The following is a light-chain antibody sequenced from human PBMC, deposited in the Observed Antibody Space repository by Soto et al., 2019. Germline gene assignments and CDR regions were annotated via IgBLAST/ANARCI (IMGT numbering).Light chain of an antibody. Sequence: QSALTQAASVSGSPGQSITISCTGTSSDVGSYNLVSWYQQNPGKAPKLIIYEVSKRPSGVSNRFSGSKSGNTASLTISGHQAEDEADYYCCSFTTPNTLALFGGGTKLTVL. CDR2: EVS. CDR3: CSFTTPNTLAL. V-gene: IGLV2-23*02. CDR1: SSDVGSYNL. J-gene: IGLJ3*02.